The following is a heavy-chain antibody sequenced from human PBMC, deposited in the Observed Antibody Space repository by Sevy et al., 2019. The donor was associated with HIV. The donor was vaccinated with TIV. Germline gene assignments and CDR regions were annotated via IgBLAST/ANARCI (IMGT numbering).Heavy chain of an antibody. V-gene: IGHV3-49*03. J-gene: IGHJ4*02. CDR2: FRSKASGGAT. D-gene: IGHD3-22*01. CDR3: ARYIAVVINIDY. Sequence: GGSLRLSCTGSGLTFGDYSMSWFRQAPGKGLEWVGFFRSKASGGATEYAASVKGRFTISRDDSKSVAYLQMNSLKTEDTAMYYCARYIAVVINIDYWGQGTLVTVSS. CDR1: GLTFGDYS.